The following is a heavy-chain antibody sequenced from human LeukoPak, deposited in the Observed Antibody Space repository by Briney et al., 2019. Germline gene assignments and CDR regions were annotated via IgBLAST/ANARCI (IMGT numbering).Heavy chain of an antibody. Sequence: SVTVSCKASGGTFSSYAISWVRQAPGQGLEWMGGIIPIFGTANYAQKFQGRVTITADESTSTGYMELSSLRSEDTAVYYCASKRGYSYGLDYWGQGTLVTVSS. CDR3: ASKRGYSYGLDY. CDR2: IIPIFGTA. V-gene: IGHV1-69*13. CDR1: GGTFSSYA. D-gene: IGHD5-18*01. J-gene: IGHJ4*02.